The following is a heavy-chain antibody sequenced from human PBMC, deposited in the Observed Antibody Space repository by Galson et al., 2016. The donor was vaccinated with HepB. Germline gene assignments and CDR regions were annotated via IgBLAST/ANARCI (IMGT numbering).Heavy chain of an antibody. Sequence: SLRLSCAASGFTFTDYYMTWIRQAPGKGLEWVSYISSSGSYTNYADSVKGRFTISRDNARKSLYLQMNSLRPDDTAVYYCAREDSSWCGYYGMDVWGQGTTVTVSS. CDR3: AREDSSWCGYYGMDV. J-gene: IGHJ6*02. V-gene: IGHV3-11*06. CDR1: GFTFTDYY. CDR2: ISSSGSYT. D-gene: IGHD6-13*01.